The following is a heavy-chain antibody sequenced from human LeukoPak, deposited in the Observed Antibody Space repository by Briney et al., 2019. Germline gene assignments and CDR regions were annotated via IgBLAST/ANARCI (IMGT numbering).Heavy chain of an antibody. D-gene: IGHD2-2*01. V-gene: IGHV3-23*01. Sequence: GGSPRLSCAASGFTFSSYAMSWVRQAPGKGLEWVSAISGSGGSTYYADSVKGRFTISRDNSKNTLYLQMNSLRAEDTAVYYCAKDPDYCSSTSCYVDYWGQGTLVTVSS. CDR1: GFTFSSYA. CDR2: ISGSGGST. CDR3: AKDPDYCSSTSCYVDY. J-gene: IGHJ4*02.